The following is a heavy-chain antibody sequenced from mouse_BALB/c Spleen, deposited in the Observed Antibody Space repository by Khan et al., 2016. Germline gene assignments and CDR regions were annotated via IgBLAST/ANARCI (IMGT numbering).Heavy chain of an antibody. D-gene: IGHD2-14*01. CDR2: INPYNDVS. Sequence: EVQLQQSGPELVEPGASVKMSCKASGYTFTNYVMHWVRQKPGQGLEWIGYINPYNDVSKYNDNFKDRATLTSDKSSSTAYMELTSLTSEDSAVYYCTRWGYRYDFWFPYWGQGTLVTVSA. J-gene: IGHJ3*01. CDR1: GYTFTNYV. CDR3: TRWGYRYDFWFPY. V-gene: IGHV1S136*01.